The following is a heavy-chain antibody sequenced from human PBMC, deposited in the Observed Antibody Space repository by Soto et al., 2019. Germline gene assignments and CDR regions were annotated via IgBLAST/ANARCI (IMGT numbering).Heavy chain of an antibody. CDR2: VYYVGNT. D-gene: IGHD2-15*01. Sequence: QLQLQESGPGLVKPSETLSLTCTVSGGPISSSSYHWGWIRQPPGKGLEWIGSVYYVGNTYYNPSLKSRVSVSVDTSKKQFSLKLNSVTAADTAVYYCARHGLDCSSGSCYETFFDSWGQGTLVTVSS. J-gene: IGHJ5*01. CDR3: ARHGLDCSSGSCYETFFDS. CDR1: GGPISSSSYH. V-gene: IGHV4-39*01.